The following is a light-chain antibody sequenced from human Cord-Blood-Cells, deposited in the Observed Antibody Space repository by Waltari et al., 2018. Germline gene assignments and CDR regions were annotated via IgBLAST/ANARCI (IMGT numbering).Light chain of an antibody. Sequence: QSALPQPRSVSGSPGQSVPISCTGTSSDVGGYNYVSWYQRHPGKAPKLMIYDVRKRPFGVPDRLSGSKSGNAASLTISERQAVNEADYYCCSYAGSYTLVFGGGTMLTVL. J-gene: IGLJ2*01. CDR1: SSDVGGYNY. CDR2: DVR. V-gene: IGLV2-11*01. CDR3: CSYAGSYTLV.